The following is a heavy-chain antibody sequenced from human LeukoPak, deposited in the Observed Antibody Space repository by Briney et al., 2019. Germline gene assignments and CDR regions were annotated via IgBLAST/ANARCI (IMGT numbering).Heavy chain of an antibody. V-gene: IGHV1-69*13. Sequence: SVKVSCKASGGTFSSYAISWVRQALGQGLEWMGGIIPIFGTANYAQKFQGRVTITADESTSTAYMELSSLRSEDTAVYYCARVGPLGYYYGMDVWGQGTTVTVSS. CDR2: IIPIFGTA. CDR3: ARVGPLGYYYGMDV. D-gene: IGHD2-15*01. J-gene: IGHJ6*02. CDR1: GGTFSSYA.